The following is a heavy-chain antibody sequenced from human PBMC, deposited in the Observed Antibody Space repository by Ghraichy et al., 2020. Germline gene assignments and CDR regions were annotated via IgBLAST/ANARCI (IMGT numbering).Heavy chain of an antibody. J-gene: IGHJ5*02. CDR3: ARAHIVVVVGRFDP. CDR2: INHSGST. CDR1: GGSFSGYY. V-gene: IGHV4-34*01. Sequence: SETLSLTCAVYGGSFSGYYWSWIRQPPGKGLEWIGEINHSGSTNYNPSLKSRVTILVDTSKNQFSLKLSSVTAADTAVYYCARAHIVVVVGRFDPWGQGTLVTVSS. D-gene: IGHD2-15*01.